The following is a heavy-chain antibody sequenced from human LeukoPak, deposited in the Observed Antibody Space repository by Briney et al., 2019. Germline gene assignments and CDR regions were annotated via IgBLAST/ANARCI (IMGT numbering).Heavy chain of an antibody. J-gene: IGHJ4*02. Sequence: GGSLRLSCAASGFTFSSYEMNWVRQAPGKGLEWVSYISSSGSTIYYADSVKGRFTISRDNAKNSLYLQMNSLRAEDTAVYYCARDPTSPLMVRGVILLSWGQGTLVTVSS. CDR3: ARDPTSPLMVRGVILLS. V-gene: IGHV3-48*03. CDR1: GFTFSSYE. D-gene: IGHD3-10*01. CDR2: ISSSGSTI.